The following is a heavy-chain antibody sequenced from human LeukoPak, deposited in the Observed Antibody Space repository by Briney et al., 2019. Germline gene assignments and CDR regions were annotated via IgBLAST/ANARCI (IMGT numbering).Heavy chain of an antibody. D-gene: IGHD3-10*01. CDR2: ISGSGDNT. CDR3: ARVHGSGSYSPHDNY. V-gene: IGHV3-23*01. CDR1: GFTFSSYA. J-gene: IGHJ4*02. Sequence: GGSLRLSCAASGFTFSSYAMSWVRQVPGKGLEWVSVISGSGDNTYYADSVKGRFTISRDNSKNMLYLQMNSLRAEDTAVYYCARVHGSGSYSPHDNYWGQGTLVTVSS.